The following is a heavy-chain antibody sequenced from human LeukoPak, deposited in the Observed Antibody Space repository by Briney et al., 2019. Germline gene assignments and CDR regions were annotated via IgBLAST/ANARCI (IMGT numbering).Heavy chain of an antibody. CDR1: GFTFSGYS. CDR2: FYSGGTS. Sequence: GGSLRLSCAASGFTFSGYSMNWVRQAPGKGLEWVSVFYSGGTSSYADSVKGRFTISRDNSKNTLYLQMNSLRAEDTAVYFCVRGSNDASGGEYWGQGTLVTVSS. D-gene: IGHD3-22*01. CDR3: VRGSNDASGGEY. J-gene: IGHJ4*02. V-gene: IGHV3-66*01.